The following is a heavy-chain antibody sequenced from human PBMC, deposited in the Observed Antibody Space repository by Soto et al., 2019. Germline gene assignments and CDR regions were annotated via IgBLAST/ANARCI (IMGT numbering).Heavy chain of an antibody. V-gene: IGHV1-8*01. Sequence: VKVSCKASGYTSTSYDINWVRQATGQGLEWMGWMNPNSGNTGYAQEFQGRVTMTRNTSISTAYMELSSLRSEDTAVYYCARGVWFGESLYYYYYYMDVWGKGTTVTVPS. D-gene: IGHD3-10*01. J-gene: IGHJ6*03. CDR2: MNPNSGNT. CDR1: GYTSTSYD. CDR3: ARGVWFGESLYYYYYYMDV.